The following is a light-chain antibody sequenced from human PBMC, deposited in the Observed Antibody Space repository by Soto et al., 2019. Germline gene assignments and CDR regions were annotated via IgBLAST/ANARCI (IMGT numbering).Light chain of an antibody. CDR3: QQYGSSGT. J-gene: IGKJ1*01. CDR1: QSVSNNY. V-gene: IGKV3-20*01. CDR2: GAS. Sequence: EIVLTQSPGTLSLSPGERATLSCRASQSVSNNYLAWYQQKRGQAHRLLIYGASNRATGIPDMFSGSGSGTEFTLTISRLEPEDFAVYYWQQYGSSGTFGQGTKVEIK.